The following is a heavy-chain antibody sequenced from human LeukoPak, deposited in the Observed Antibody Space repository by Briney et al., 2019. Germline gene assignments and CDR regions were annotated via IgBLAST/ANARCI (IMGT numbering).Heavy chain of an antibody. CDR3: AKARLVPAAIRFDC. CDR1: GFTFSSYE. V-gene: IGHV3-23*01. CDR2: ISGSGGST. Sequence: GGSLRLSCAASGFTFSSYEMNWVRQAPGKGLEWVSAISGSGGSTYYADSVKGRFTISRDNSKNTLYLQMNSLRAEDTAVYYCAKARLVPAAIRFDCWGQGTLVTVSS. D-gene: IGHD2-2*02. J-gene: IGHJ4*02.